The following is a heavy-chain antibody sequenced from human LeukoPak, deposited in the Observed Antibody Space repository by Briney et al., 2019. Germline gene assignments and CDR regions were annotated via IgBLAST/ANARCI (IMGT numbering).Heavy chain of an antibody. CDR2: INSDGSST. J-gene: IGHJ4*02. Sequence: PGGSLRLSCAASGFTFSSHWMHWVRQAPGKGLVWVSRINSDGSSTNYADAVEGRFTVSRDNAKNTLYLQVNSLRAEDTAVYYCARDKSSGYWFIDYWGQGTLVTVSS. CDR1: GFTFSSHW. V-gene: IGHV3-74*01. D-gene: IGHD3-22*01. CDR3: ARDKSSGYWFIDY.